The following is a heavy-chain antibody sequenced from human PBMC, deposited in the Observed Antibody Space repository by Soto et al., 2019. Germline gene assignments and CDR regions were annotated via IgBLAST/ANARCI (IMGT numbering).Heavy chain of an antibody. Sequence: QVQLQQWGAGLLKPLETLSLTCAVYGGSFSGYYWSWMRQPPGKGLEWIGEINHSGSTNYNPSLKSRVTLSVDTSKNQFSLKLSSVTAADTAVYYCARGRTGNYYYYYGMDVWGQGTTVTVSS. CDR1: GGSFSGYY. CDR3: ARGRTGNYYYYYGMDV. CDR2: INHSGST. J-gene: IGHJ6*02. V-gene: IGHV4-34*01.